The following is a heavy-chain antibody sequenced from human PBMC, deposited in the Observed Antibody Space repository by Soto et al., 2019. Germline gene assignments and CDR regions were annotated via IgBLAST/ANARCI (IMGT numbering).Heavy chain of an antibody. Sequence: QLQLQESGPGLVKPSETLSLTCSVSGGSISSVSYYWGWIRQPPGKGLEWIGSIYYSGSAYYSPSLPSRVTMSVDTSKNQLYLELRSVTAADTAVYYCARLHCNSPNCVPLDPWGQGTLVTVSS. J-gene: IGHJ5*02. D-gene: IGHD2-2*01. CDR2: IYYSGSA. V-gene: IGHV4-39*01. CDR1: GGSISSVSYY. CDR3: ARLHCNSPNCVPLDP.